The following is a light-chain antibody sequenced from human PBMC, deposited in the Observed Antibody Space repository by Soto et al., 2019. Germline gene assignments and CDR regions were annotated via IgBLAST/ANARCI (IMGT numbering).Light chain of an antibody. CDR3: QQYKSAPWT. CDR2: DAS. V-gene: IGKV1-33*01. Sequence: DIQMTQSPSSLSASVGDIVTITFQASQDISNYLNWYQQKPGKAPKLLIYDASNLETGVPSRFSGSGSGTDFTFTISSLQPEDIATYYCQQYKSAPWTFGQGTKVDIK. CDR1: QDISNY. J-gene: IGKJ1*01.